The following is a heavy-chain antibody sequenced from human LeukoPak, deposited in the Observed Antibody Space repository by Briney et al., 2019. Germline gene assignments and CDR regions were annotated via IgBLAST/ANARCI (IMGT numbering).Heavy chain of an antibody. J-gene: IGHJ4*02. CDR1: GFILSDYY. CDR2: ISTSDRTT. CDR3: ARESGSVTSELDFDY. D-gene: IGHD4-17*01. V-gene: IGHV3-11*04. Sequence: GGSLRLSCAASGFILSDYYMSWIRQAPGKGLEWVAYISTSDRTTYYADSVKGRFTISRDNAKNSLYLQMNSLRAEDTAVYYCARESGSVTSELDFDYWGQGTLVTVSS.